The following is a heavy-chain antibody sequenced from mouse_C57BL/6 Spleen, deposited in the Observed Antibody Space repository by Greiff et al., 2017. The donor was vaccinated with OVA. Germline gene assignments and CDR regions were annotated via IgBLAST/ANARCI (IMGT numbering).Heavy chain of an antibody. CDR1: GFTFSSYT. CDR2: ISGGGGNT. D-gene: IGHD2-2*01. V-gene: IGHV5-9*01. Sequence: DVKLVESGGGLVKPGGSLKLSCAASGFTFSSYTMSWVRQTPEKRLEWVATISGGGGNTYYPDSVKGRFTISRDNAKNTLYLQMSSLRSEDTALYYCARRGYDGALYAMDYWGQGTSVTVSS. CDR3: ARRGYDGALYAMDY. J-gene: IGHJ4*01.